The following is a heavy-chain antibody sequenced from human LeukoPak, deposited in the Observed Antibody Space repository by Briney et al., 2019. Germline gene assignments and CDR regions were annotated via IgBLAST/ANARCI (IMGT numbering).Heavy chain of an antibody. CDR3: AKESSSGYYYDY. J-gene: IGHJ4*02. D-gene: IGHD3-22*01. CDR1: GFTFSSYG. V-gene: IGHV3-30*02. Sequence: GGSLRLSCAASGFTFSSYGMHWVRQAPGKGLEWVAVIWYGGSNKYYADSVKGRFTTSRDNSKNTLYLQMNSLRAEDTAVYYCAKESSSGYYYDYWGQGTLVTVSS. CDR2: IWYGGSNK.